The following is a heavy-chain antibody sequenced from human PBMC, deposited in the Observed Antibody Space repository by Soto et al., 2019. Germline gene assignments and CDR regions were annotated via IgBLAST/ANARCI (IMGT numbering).Heavy chain of an antibody. CDR3: TPTVTLRGFDY. V-gene: IGHV3-73*02. D-gene: IGHD4-17*01. CDR2: IRTKANDYAT. J-gene: IGHJ4*02. Sequence: EVQLVESGGGLVQPGASLKLSCAASGFTFSGSAMHWVRQTSGKGLEWVGRIRTKANDYATVYSASVKGRFTISRDDSKNTAYLQMSSLRPEDTALYYCTPTVTLRGFDYWGQGTLVTVSS. CDR1: GFTFSGSA.